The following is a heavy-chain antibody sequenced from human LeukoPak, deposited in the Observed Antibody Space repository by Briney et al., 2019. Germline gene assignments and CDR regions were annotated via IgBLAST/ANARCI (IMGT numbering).Heavy chain of an antibody. CDR1: GGSISSGGYS. Sequence: SQTLSLTCAVSGGSISSGGYSWSWIRQPPGKGLEWIGYIYHSGSTYYNPSLKSRVTIPVDRSKNQFSLKLSSVTAADTAVYYCARDDSSGWYGIDYWGQGTLVTVSS. V-gene: IGHV4-30-2*01. CDR3: ARDDSSGWYGIDY. J-gene: IGHJ4*02. D-gene: IGHD6-19*01. CDR2: IYHSGST.